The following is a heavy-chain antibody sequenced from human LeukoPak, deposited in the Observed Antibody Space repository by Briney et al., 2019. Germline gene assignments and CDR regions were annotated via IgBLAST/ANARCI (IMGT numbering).Heavy chain of an antibody. Sequence: SVKVSCKASGGTFSSYTISWVRQAPGQGLEWMGRIIPILGIANYAQKFQGRVTITADKSTSTAYMELSSLRSEDTAVYDCARGTSTIFGVVTGRDYYYYYMDVWGKGTTVTVSS. CDR2: IIPILGIA. D-gene: IGHD3-3*01. CDR1: GGTFSSYT. J-gene: IGHJ6*03. CDR3: ARGTSTIFGVVTGRDYYYYYMDV. V-gene: IGHV1-69*02.